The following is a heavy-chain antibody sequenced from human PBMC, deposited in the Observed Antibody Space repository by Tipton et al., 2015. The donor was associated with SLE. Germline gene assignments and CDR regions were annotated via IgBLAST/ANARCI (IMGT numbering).Heavy chain of an antibody. Sequence: SLRLSCAASGFMFNNYAMTWVRQAPGKGLEWVAVIWYDGSNKYYADSVKGRFTISRDNSKNTLYLQMNSLRAEDTAVYYCVKGPYCSSTSCPKGYYYYYMDVWGKGTTVTVSS. CDR3: VKGPYCSSTSCPKGYYYYYMDV. V-gene: IGHV3-33*06. D-gene: IGHD2-2*01. CDR1: GFMFNNYA. CDR2: IWYDGSNK. J-gene: IGHJ6*03.